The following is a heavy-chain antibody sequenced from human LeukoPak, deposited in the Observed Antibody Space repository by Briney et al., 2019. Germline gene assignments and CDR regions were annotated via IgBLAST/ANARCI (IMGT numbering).Heavy chain of an antibody. J-gene: IGHJ4*02. D-gene: IGHD3-16*01. CDR1: GFTFSSYA. V-gene: IGHV3-30-3*01. CDR3: AKVPHSWGLFDS. CDR2: ISYDGSNK. Sequence: GGSLRLSCAASGFTFSSYAMHWVRQAPGKGLEWVAVISYDGSNKYYADSVKGRFTISRDNSKNTLYLQMDSLRTEDTAVYYCAKVPHSWGLFDSLGQGTLVTVSS.